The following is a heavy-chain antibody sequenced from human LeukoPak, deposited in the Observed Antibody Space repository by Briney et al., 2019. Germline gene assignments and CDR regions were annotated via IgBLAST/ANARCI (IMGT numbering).Heavy chain of an antibody. CDR1: GGSISSGGYY. CDR3: ARWEEFVYDSSGFDP. V-gene: IGHV4-30-2*02. J-gene: IGHJ5*02. CDR2: IYHSGST. Sequence: PSQTLSLTCTVSGGSISSGGYYWSWIRQPPGKGLEWIGYIYHSGSTYYNPSLKSRVTISVDTSKNQFSLKLSSVTAADTAVYYCARWEEFVYDSSGFDPWGQGTLVTVSS. D-gene: IGHD3-22*01.